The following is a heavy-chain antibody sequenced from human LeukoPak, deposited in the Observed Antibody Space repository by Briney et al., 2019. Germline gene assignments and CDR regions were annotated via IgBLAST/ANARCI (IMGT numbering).Heavy chain of an antibody. Sequence: SETLSLTCTVSGGSISSGVYYWSWIRQHPGKGLEWIGYIYYSGSTYYNPSLKSRVTISVDTSKNQFSLKLSSVTAADTAVYYCARDLKAGYFDYWGQGTLVTVSS. D-gene: IGHD6-19*01. CDR2: IYYSGST. CDR3: ARDLKAGYFDY. V-gene: IGHV4-31*03. J-gene: IGHJ4*02. CDR1: GGSISSGVYY.